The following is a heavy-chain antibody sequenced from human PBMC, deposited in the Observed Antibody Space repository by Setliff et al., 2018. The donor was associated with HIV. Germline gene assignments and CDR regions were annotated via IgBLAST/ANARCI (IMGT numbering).Heavy chain of an antibody. Sequence: PSETLSLTCTVSGGSISSYYWSWIRQPPGKGLEWIGYIYYSGSTNYNPSLKSRVTISVDTSKNQFSLKLSSVTAADTAVYYCARPEMATITSFGFDIWGPGTMVTVSS. CDR3: ARPEMATITSFGFDI. V-gene: IGHV4-59*08. J-gene: IGHJ3*02. D-gene: IGHD5-12*01. CDR2: IYYSGST. CDR1: GGSISSYY.